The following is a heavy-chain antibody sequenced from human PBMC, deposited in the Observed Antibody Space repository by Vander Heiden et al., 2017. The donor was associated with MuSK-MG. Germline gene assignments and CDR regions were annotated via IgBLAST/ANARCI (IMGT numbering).Heavy chain of an antibody. Sequence: EVQLVQSGGGLVQPGGSLRLSCAASGFTFSDDYLNWVRHAPGKGLEWISRINREGNTAMYTDSVKGRFTVSRDNAKDTRYLQMNSLRAEDTAVYYCARDSRTSFYNWGQGTLVTVAS. D-gene: IGHD2-2*01. CDR2: INREGNTA. J-gene: IGHJ4*02. CDR1: GFTFSDDY. CDR3: ARDSRTSFYN. V-gene: IGHV3-74*03.